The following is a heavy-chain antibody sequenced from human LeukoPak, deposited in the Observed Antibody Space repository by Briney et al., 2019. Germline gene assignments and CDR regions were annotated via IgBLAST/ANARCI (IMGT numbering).Heavy chain of an antibody. CDR1: DGTLSDRY. V-gene: IGHV4-59*08. J-gene: IGHJ4*02. Sequence: SETLSLTCTVTDGTLSDRYCSWIRHTPGKGVGWIAYFYYIDTSRYNPSLKSRVTVSGDTSKNQFSLKLTSVTAADTAVYYCARHYYGDVYYFDFWGQGTLVTVSS. CDR3: ARHYYGDVYYFDF. D-gene: IGHD4-17*01. CDR2: FYYIDTS.